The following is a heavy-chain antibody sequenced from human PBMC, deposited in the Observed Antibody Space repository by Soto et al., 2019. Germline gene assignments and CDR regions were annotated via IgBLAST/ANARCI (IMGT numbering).Heavy chain of an antibody. V-gene: IGHV1-8*01. CDR1: GYTFTSYD. D-gene: IGHD6-19*01. Sequence: QVQLVQSGAEVRTPGASVKVSCKASGYTFTSYDINWVRQATGQGPEWMGWMNPDSGNTGYVQKFQGRVTMTRNTAISTAYMELSSLRSEATAVYYCARSVGCSNVNFDYWGQGTLVTVSS. J-gene: IGHJ4*02. CDR3: ARSVGCSNVNFDY. CDR2: MNPDSGNT.